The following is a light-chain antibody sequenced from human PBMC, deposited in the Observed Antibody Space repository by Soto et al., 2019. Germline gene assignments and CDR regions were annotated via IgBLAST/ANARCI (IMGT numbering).Light chain of an antibody. J-gene: IGLJ3*02. Sequence: QYALTQPRSVSGSPGQSVTISCTGTSSDVGAYNYVSWYQHHPGKAPKLLIYDVRERPSGVPDRFSGSKSGNTASLTISGLQADDESDYYCCSYAGSYTVWVFGGGTKLTVL. V-gene: IGLV2-11*01. CDR2: DVR. CDR3: CSYAGSYTVWV. CDR1: SSDVGAYNY.